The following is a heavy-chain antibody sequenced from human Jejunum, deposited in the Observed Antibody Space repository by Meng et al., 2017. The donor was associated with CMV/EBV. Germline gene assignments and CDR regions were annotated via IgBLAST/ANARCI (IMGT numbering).Heavy chain of an antibody. J-gene: IGHJ4*02. V-gene: IGHV3-64*02. Sequence: ASGFTFSNYAMHWVRQAPGKGLEFVSAISSDGVNTYYADSVKGRFTISRDNSKNTMSLQMVSLRTDDMALYYCARDRGRWLQFTPDSWGQGTLVTVSS. CDR2: ISSDGVNT. CDR1: GFTFSNYA. CDR3: ARDRGRWLQFTPDS. D-gene: IGHD5-24*01.